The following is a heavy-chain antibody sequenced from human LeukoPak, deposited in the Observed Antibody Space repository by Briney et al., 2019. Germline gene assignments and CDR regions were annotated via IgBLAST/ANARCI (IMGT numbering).Heavy chain of an antibody. V-gene: IGHV4-59*01. CDR2: IYYSGST. Sequence: SETLSLTCAVYGGSFSGYYWSWIRQPPGKGLEWIGYIYYSGSTHYNPSLKSRVTISLDTSKNQFSLKLSSVTAADTAVYYCARGYYDFWSGYYSSNWFDPWGQGTLVTVSS. CDR1: GGSFSGYY. CDR3: ARGYYDFWSGYYSSNWFDP. J-gene: IGHJ5*02. D-gene: IGHD3-3*01.